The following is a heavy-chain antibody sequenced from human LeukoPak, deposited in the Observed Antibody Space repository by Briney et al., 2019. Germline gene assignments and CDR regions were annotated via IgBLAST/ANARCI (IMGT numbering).Heavy chain of an antibody. CDR2: IYYSGST. D-gene: IGHD4-17*01. V-gene: IGHV4-59*01. CDR1: GASITNYY. Sequence: SETLSLTCTVSGASITNYYWSWIRQPPGKGLEWIGFIYYSGSTNYNPSLKSRVTISVDTSKNQFSLKLSSVTAADTAVYYCARGSLRGAFDIWGQGTMVTVSS. CDR3: ARGSLRGAFDI. J-gene: IGHJ3*02.